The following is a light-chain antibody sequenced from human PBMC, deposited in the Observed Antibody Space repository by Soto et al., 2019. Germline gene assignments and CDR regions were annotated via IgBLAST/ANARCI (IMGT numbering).Light chain of an antibody. J-gene: IGLJ2*01. V-gene: IGLV2-23*01. CDR1: SSDVGSYNL. CDR3: CSYAGSSTV. Sequence: QSALTQPASVSGSPGQSITISCTGTSSDVGSYNLVSWYQQHPGKAPKLMIYEGSKRPSGVSNRFSGSKSGNTASLTISGLQAEDEADYYCCSYAGSSTVFGGATKVTVL. CDR2: EGS.